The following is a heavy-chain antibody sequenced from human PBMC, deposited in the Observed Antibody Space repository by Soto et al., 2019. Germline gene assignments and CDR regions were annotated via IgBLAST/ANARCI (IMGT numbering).Heavy chain of an antibody. V-gene: IGHV3-30-3*01. CDR1: GFTFSSYA. D-gene: IGHD4-17*01. J-gene: IGHJ4*02. CDR3: ARDPTVTTSW. CDR2: ISYDGSNK. Sequence: PGGSLRLSCAASGFTFSSYAMHWVRQAPGKGLEWVAVISYDGSNKYYADSVKGRFTISRDNSKNTLYLQMNSLRAEDTAVYYCARDPTVTTSWWGQGTLVTVS.